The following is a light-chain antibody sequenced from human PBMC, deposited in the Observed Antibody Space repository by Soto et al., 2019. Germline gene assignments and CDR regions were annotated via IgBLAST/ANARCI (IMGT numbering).Light chain of an antibody. J-gene: IGKJ5*01. Sequence: ETVMTQSPATLSVSPGERDTLSCRASQSVSTNLAWYQQKPGQSPRLLIYGSSPRATGIPARFSGSGSGTDFTLTISSLEPEDFAVYYCQQRYSWPITFGQGTRLEI. V-gene: IGKV3-15*01. CDR3: QQRYSWPIT. CDR1: QSVSTN. CDR2: GSS.